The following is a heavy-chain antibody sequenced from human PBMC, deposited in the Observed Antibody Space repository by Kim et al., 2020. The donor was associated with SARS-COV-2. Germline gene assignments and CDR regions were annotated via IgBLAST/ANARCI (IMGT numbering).Heavy chain of an antibody. V-gene: IGHV3-33*01. CDR3: ARADADSAMDV. D-gene: IGHD5-18*01. J-gene: IGHJ6*02. Sequence: YFADPVKGRFHASRAASRKTMYLQMNSLRAEDTAVYYCARADADSAMDVWGQGTTVTVSS.